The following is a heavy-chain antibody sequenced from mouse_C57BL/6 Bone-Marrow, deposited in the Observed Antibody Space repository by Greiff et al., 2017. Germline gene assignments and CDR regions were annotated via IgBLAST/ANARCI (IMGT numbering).Heavy chain of an antibody. CDR3: ARYDGYYVDWYFDV. V-gene: IGHV1-7*01. J-gene: IGHJ1*03. CDR1: GYTFPSYW. Sequence: VKLVESGAELAKPGASVKLSCKASGYTFPSYWMHWVKQRPGPGLEWIGYINPSSGYTKYNQKFKDKATLTADQSSSTAYMQLSSLTYEDSAVYYCARYDGYYVDWYFDVWGTGTTVTCAS. D-gene: IGHD2-3*01. CDR2: INPSSGYT.